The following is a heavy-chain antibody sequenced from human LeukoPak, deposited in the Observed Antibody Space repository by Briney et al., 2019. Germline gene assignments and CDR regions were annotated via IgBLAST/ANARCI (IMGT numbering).Heavy chain of an antibody. CDR3: ARRSQESRGSFDP. J-gene: IGHJ5*02. CDR2: IYPGDSDT. Sequence: GESLKISCKGSGYSFTSYWIGWVRQMPGKGLEWMGRIYPGDSDTRYSPPFQGHVTISADKSINTAYLQWSSLKASDTAMYYCARRSQESRGSFDPWGQGTLVTVSS. CDR1: GYSFTSYW. D-gene: IGHD3-10*01. V-gene: IGHV5-51*01.